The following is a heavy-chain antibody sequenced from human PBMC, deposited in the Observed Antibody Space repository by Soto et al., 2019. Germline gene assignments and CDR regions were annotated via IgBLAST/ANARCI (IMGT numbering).Heavy chain of an antibody. CDR3: ARDLLAGQQLVIPWFHP. V-gene: IGHV3-21*01. CDR1: GFAFSSFN. CDR2: IFTRSSQI. D-gene: IGHD1-26*01. Sequence: PGGSLRLSCTASGFAFSSFNMNWVRQAPGKGLEWVSSIFTRSSQIYYADSVKGRFTISRDDAKNSLFLQMNSLSVEDTAVYYCARDLLAGQQLVIPWFHPWGQGTLVTV. J-gene: IGHJ5*02.